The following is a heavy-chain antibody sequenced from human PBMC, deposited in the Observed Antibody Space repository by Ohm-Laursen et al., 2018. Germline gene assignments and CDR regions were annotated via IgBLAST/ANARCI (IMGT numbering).Heavy chain of an antibody. CDR2: IYYSGST. CDR1: GGSISSSSYY. CDR3: ARIYTGTYYRWFDP. D-gene: IGHD1-26*01. Sequence: SDTLSLTCTVSGGSISSSSYYWGWIRQPPGKGLEWIGYIYYSGSTNYNPSLKSRVTISLDTSNNQFSLKLSSVTAADTAVYYCARIYTGTYYRWFDPWGRGTLVTVSS. J-gene: IGHJ5*02. V-gene: IGHV4-61*05.